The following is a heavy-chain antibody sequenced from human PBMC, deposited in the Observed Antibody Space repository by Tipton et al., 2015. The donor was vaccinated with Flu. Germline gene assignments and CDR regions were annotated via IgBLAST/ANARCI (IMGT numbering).Heavy chain of an antibody. V-gene: IGHV3-21*01. CDR3: ATLRGSTYDSYIMDF. CDR2: ISSSSSDL. CDR1: GFSFSSYT. J-gene: IGHJ6*02. Sequence: SLRLSCAASGFSFSSYTMNWVRQAPGKGPEWVASISSSSSDLSYAVSVRGRFTISRDDAKNSLHLQMNSLRVEDTAVYYCATLRGSTYDSYIMDFWGQGTTVIVS.